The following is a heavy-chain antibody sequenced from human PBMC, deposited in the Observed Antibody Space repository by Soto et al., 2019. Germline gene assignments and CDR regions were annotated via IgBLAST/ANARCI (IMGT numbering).Heavy chain of an antibody. D-gene: IGHD3-3*01. CDR1: GFTFSSYW. V-gene: IGHV3-7*01. J-gene: IGHJ6*03. CDR3: ARVTFWSGYSYYYYYYYMDV. Sequence: GGSLRLSCAASGFTFSSYWMSWVRQAPGKGLEWVANIKQDGSEKYYVDSVKGRFTISRDNAKNSLYLQMNSLRAEDTAVYYCARVTFWSGYSYYYYYYYMDVWGKGTKVTVSS. CDR2: IKQDGSEK.